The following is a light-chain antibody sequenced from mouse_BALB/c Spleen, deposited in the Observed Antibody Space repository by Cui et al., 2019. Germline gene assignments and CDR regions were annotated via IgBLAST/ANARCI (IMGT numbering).Light chain of an antibody. J-gene: IGKJ4*01. CDR2: DTS. Sequence: QIVHTQSPAIMSASPGEKVTMTCSASSSVSYMYWYQQKPGSSPRLLIYDTSNLASGVPVRFSGSGSGTSYSLTISRMEAEDAATYYCQQWSSYPRTFGAGTKLEIK. CDR3: QQWSSYPRT. CDR1: SSVSY. V-gene: IGKV4-55*01.